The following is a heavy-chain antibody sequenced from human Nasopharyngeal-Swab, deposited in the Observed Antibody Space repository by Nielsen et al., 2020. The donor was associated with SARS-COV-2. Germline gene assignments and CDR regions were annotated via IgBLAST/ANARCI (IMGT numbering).Heavy chain of an antibody. Sequence: WIRQPPGKGLEWIGSIHNSGTPYYIPSLKSRVTISVDTSKNQFSLKMRSVTAADTAVYYCASGPFGPGDSYYYYGLDVWGQGTTVTVS. V-gene: IGHV4-38-2*01. CDR3: ASGPFGPGDSYYYYGLDV. J-gene: IGHJ6*02. D-gene: IGHD3/OR15-3a*01. CDR2: IHNSGTP.